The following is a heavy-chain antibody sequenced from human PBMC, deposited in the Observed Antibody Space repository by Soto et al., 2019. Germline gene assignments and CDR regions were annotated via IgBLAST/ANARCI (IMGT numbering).Heavy chain of an antibody. V-gene: IGHV4-59*01. CDR2: IYYSGIT. CDR3: ARSYCSITTCYGDYYFDY. J-gene: IGHJ4*02. D-gene: IGHD2-2*01. CDR1: GGSIRNYY. Sequence: PSETLSLTCTVSGGSIRNYYWSWIRQPPGKGLEWIGYIYYSGITYYNPSLNSRVTISVDTSKNQLSMKLSSVTAADTAVYYCARSYCSITTCYGDYYFDYWGQGTLVTVSS.